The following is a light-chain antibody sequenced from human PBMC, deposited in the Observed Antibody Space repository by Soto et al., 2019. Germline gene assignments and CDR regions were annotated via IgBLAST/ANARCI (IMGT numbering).Light chain of an antibody. Sequence: DIQMTQSPSTLSASLGDRVTITFRASQSISSWLAWYQQKPGKAPKLLIYDASSLESGVPSRFSGSGSGTEFTLTISSLQPDDFATYYCQQYNSYSETFGGGTKVDIK. CDR2: DAS. J-gene: IGKJ4*01. V-gene: IGKV1-5*01. CDR1: QSISSW. CDR3: QQYNSYSET.